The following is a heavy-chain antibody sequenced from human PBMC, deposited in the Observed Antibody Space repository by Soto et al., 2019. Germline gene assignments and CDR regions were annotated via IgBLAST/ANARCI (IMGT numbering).Heavy chain of an antibody. CDR1: GFTFSSYW. CDR3: ARPYMVRGVSTHFDY. D-gene: IGHD3-10*01. CDR2: IKQDGSEK. J-gene: IGHJ4*02. Sequence: PGGSLRLSCAASGFTFSSYWMSWVRQAPGKGLEWVANIKQDGSEKYYVDSVKGRFTISRDNAKNSLYLQMNSLRAEDTAVYYCARPYMVRGVSTHFDYWGQGTLVTVSS. V-gene: IGHV3-7*05.